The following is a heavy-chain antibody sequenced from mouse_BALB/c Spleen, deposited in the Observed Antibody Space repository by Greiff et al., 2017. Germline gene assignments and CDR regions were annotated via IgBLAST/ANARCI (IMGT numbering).Heavy chain of an antibody. CDR3: ARPQGSDAMDY. Sequence: EVQVVESGGDLVKPGGSLKLSCAASGFTFGSYGMSWVRQTPDKRLEWVATISSGGSYTYYPDSVKGRFTISRDNAKNTLYLQMSSLKSEDTAMYYCARPQGSDAMDYWGQGTSVTVSS. J-gene: IGHJ4*01. CDR1: GFTFGSYG. D-gene: IGHD3-1*01. CDR2: ISSGGSYT. V-gene: IGHV5-6*01.